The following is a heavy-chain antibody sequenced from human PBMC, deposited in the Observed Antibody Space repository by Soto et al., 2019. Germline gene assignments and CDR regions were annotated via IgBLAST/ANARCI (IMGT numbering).Heavy chain of an antibody. CDR3: ARGGDLRGWFDP. D-gene: IGHD3-16*01. Sequence: SETLSLTCAVYGGSFSGYYWSWIRQPPGKGLEWIGEINHSGSTNYNPSLKSRVTISVDTSKNQFSLKLSSVTAADTAVYYCARGGDLRGWFDPWGQGTLVTVSS. CDR2: INHSGST. V-gene: IGHV4-34*01. J-gene: IGHJ5*02. CDR1: GGSFSGYY.